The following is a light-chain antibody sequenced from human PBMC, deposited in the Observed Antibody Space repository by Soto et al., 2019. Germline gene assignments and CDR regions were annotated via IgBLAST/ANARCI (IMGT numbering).Light chain of an antibody. CDR1: QSLLHSNGYNY. Sequence: DIVMTQSPLSLPVTPGEPASISCRSSQSLLHSNGYNYLDWYLQKPGQSPQLLTYLCSNRASGVPDRFSGSGSGTDFTLKISRVEAEDVGVYYCMQALQTPLTFGGGTKVDIK. J-gene: IGKJ4*01. V-gene: IGKV2-28*01. CDR3: MQALQTPLT. CDR2: LCS.